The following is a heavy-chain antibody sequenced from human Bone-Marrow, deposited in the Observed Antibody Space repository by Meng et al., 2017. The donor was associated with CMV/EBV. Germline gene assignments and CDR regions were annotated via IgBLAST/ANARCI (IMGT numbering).Heavy chain of an antibody. V-gene: IGHV1-2*02. D-gene: IGHD3-3*01. CDR3: ARLRHTTLGTNYYYGTDV. CDR2: INPHSGGT. CDR1: GYTFTGYN. Sequence: ASVKVSCKASGYTFTGYNIHWVRQAPGQGLEWLGWINPHSGGTIYAQKFEDRVTLTSDTSISTAYMELRRLRSDDTAVFFCARLRHTTLGTNYYYGTDVWGPGTTVTVSS. J-gene: IGHJ6*02.